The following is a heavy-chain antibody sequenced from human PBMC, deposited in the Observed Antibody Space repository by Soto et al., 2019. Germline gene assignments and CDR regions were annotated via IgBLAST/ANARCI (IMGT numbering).Heavy chain of an antibody. CDR1: GFTFDDYA. CDR2: ISWNSGRI. V-gene: IGHV3-9*01. Sequence: TGGSLRLSCAASGFTFDDYAMHWVRQAPGKGLEWVSGISWNSGRIGYADSVKGRFTISRDNAKNSLYLQMNSLRGEDTALYYCAKTVPPVPKQNYYYCAMDVWGQGTTVTVSS. J-gene: IGHJ6*02. D-gene: IGHD3-10*02. CDR3: AKTVPPVPKQNYYYCAMDV.